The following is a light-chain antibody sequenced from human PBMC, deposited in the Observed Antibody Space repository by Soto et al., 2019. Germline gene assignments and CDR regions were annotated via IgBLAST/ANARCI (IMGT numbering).Light chain of an antibody. CDR3: QQRSSWPT. V-gene: IGKV3-11*01. CDR2: DAS. J-gene: IGKJ1*01. Sequence: VLTQSPATLSLPPGERATLSCRASQSVSSQLAWYQQKPGQAPRLFIYDASKRATGVPGRFSGSGSGTDFTLTISSLEPDDVAVYYCQQRSSWPTFGQGTRVEIK. CDR1: QSVSSQ.